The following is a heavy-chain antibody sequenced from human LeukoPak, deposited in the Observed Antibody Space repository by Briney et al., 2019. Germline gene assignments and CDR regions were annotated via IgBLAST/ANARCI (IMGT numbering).Heavy chain of an antibody. D-gene: IGHD3-16*01. CDR2: IYPGDSDT. CDR3: ARAPPRGARHDAFDI. V-gene: IGHV5-51*01. Sequence: GESLKISCKGSGYSFTSYWIGWVRQMPGKGLEWMGIIYPGDSDTRYSPSFQGQVTISADKSISTAYLQWSSLKASDTAMYYCARAPPRGARHDAFDIWGQGTMVTVSS. J-gene: IGHJ3*02. CDR1: GYSFTSYW.